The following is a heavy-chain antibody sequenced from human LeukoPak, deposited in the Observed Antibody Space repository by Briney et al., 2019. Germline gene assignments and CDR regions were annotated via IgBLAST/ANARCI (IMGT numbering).Heavy chain of an antibody. CDR2: INHSGST. CDR3: ARQGSGLRYYGSGSYYNWFDP. V-gene: IGHV4-34*01. J-gene: IGHJ5*02. Sequence: SETLSLTCAVYGGSFSGYYWSWIRQPPGKGLEWIGEINHSGSTNYNPSLKSRVTISVDTSKNQFSLRLSSVTAADTAVYYCARQGSGLRYYGSGSYYNWFDPWGQGTLVTVSS. D-gene: IGHD3-10*01. CDR1: GGSFSGYY.